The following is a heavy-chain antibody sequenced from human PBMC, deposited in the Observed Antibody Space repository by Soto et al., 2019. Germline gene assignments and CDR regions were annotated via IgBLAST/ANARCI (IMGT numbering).Heavy chain of an antibody. CDR1: GYTFTNYA. J-gene: IGHJ6*03. CDR2: VNAGNGNT. Sequence: ASVKVSCKASGYTFTNYAVHWVRQAPGQRLEWMGWVNAGNGNTRFSQNLQGRVTITRDTSARTVYMELSSLRSEDTAVYYCARGHLAVVPVASWFYYMDVWGKGTTVTVSS. D-gene: IGHD2-2*01. V-gene: IGHV1-3*01. CDR3: ARGHLAVVPVASWFYYMDV.